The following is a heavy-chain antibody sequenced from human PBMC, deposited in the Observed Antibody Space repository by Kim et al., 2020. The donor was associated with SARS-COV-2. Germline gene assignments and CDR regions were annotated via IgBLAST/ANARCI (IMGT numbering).Heavy chain of an antibody. CDR3: TSDVGDYCGGDCYSRV. J-gene: IGHJ6*02. CDR1: GFIFNNAW. D-gene: IGHD2-21*02. Sequence: GGSLRLSCAASGFIFNNAWMNWVRQAPGKGLEWLGRVKSKGNGGTTAYGAPVKGRFTISRDDSKHTLYLQMNSLETEDTAVYYCTSDVGDYCGGDCYSRVWGQGTTVTVSS. V-gene: IGHV3-15*01. CDR2: VKSKGNGGTT.